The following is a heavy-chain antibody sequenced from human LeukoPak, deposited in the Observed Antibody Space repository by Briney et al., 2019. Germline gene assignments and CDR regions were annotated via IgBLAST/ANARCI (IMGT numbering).Heavy chain of an antibody. Sequence: GGSLRLSCAASGFTFSSYEMNWVRQAPGKGLEWVSYISSSGSPIYCADSVKGQFTISRDNAKNSLYLQMNSLRAEDTAVYYCARDAVRSGEFDHWGQGTLVTVSS. CDR3: ARDAVRSGEFDH. CDR1: GFTFSSYE. J-gene: IGHJ4*02. V-gene: IGHV3-48*03. D-gene: IGHD1-26*01. CDR2: ISSSGSPI.